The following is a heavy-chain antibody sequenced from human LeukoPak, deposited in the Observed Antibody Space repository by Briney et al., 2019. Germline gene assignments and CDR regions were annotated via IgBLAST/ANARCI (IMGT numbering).Heavy chain of an antibody. CDR2: ITDSGGST. J-gene: IGHJ4*02. CDR3: TKGSASARPYYFDS. Sequence: GGSLRLSCAASGFTFSSYGMHWVRQAPGKGLEWVSAITDSGGSTYYADSVQGRFTISRENSKNTLYLQMNSLRAEDTAVYYCTKGSASARPYYFDSWGQGTLITVSS. V-gene: IGHV3-23*01. D-gene: IGHD2-15*01. CDR1: GFTFSSYG.